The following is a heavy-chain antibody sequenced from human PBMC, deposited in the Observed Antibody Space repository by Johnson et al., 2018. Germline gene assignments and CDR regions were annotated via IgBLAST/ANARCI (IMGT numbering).Heavy chain of an antibody. CDR1: GFSFSNYG. Sequence: QVQLVESGGGVVQPGRSLRLSCAASGFSFSNYGMHWVRQAPGKGLEWVAVISYDVSNKYYADSVKGRFTISRENSKNTLYLQMNSLRVEDTAVYYCARAASGHGTFDIWGQGTMVTVSS. J-gene: IGHJ3*02. CDR2: ISYDVSNK. V-gene: IGHV3-30*03. D-gene: IGHD3-10*01. CDR3: ARAASGHGTFDI.